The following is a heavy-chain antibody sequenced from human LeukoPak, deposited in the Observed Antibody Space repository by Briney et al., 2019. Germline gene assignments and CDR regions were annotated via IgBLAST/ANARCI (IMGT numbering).Heavy chain of an antibody. CDR3: ARGLGYCSGGSCYSVGWFDP. D-gene: IGHD2-15*01. V-gene: IGHV1-69*05. Sequence: GASVKVSCKASGGTFSSYAISWVRQAPGQGLEWMGRIIPIFGTANYAQKFQGRVTITTDESTSTAYMELGSLRSEDTAVYYCARGLGYCSGGSCYSVGWFDPWGQGTLVTVSS. CDR1: GGTFSSYA. J-gene: IGHJ5*02. CDR2: IIPIFGTA.